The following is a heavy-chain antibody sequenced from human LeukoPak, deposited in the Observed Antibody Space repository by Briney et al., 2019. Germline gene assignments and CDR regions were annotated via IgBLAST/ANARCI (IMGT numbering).Heavy chain of an antibody. Sequence: GGSLRLSCAASGFTFSSYAMHWVRQAPGKGLEWVAVISYDGSNKYYADSVKGRFTISRDNSKNTLYLQMNSLRAEDTAVYYCARDPTAGSGWFGRGYFDYWGQGTPVTVSS. CDR1: GFTFSSYA. CDR2: ISYDGSNK. V-gene: IGHV3-30*04. D-gene: IGHD6-19*01. J-gene: IGHJ4*02. CDR3: ARDPTAGSGWFGRGYFDY.